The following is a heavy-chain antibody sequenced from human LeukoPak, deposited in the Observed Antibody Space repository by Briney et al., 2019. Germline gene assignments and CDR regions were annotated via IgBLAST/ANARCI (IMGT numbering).Heavy chain of an antibody. CDR1: GYTFTSYD. D-gene: IGHD2-15*01. J-gene: IGHJ6*02. Sequence: ASVKVSCKASGYTFTSYDINWVRQATGQGLEWMGWMNPNSGNTGYAQKFQGRVTMTRNTSISTAYMELSSLRSEDTAVYYCARDPVVVVAATHYYYGMDVWGQGTTVTVSS. CDR3: ARDPVVVVAATHYYYGMDV. V-gene: IGHV1-8*01. CDR2: MNPNSGNT.